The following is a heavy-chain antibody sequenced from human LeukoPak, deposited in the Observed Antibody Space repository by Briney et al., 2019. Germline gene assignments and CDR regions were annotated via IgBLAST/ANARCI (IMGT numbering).Heavy chain of an antibody. CDR1: GFTFSSYS. D-gene: IGHD2-2*01. V-gene: IGHV3-48*01. CDR2: ISSSSSTI. J-gene: IGHJ4*02. CDR3: VRAVVVPAASRHFDY. Sequence: GGSLRLSCAASGFTFSSYSMNWVRQAPGKGLEWVSYISSSSSTIYYADSVKGRFTISRDNAKNSLYLQMNSLRAEDTAVYYCVRAVVVPAASRHFDYWGQGTLVTVSP.